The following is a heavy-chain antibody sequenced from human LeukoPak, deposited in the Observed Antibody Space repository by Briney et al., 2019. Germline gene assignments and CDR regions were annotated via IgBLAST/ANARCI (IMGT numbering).Heavy chain of an antibody. D-gene: IGHD4-23*01. CDR1: GYTFTIYG. V-gene: IGHV1-18*01. J-gene: IGHJ4*02. CDR2: ISVYNGNT. Sequence: ASVNVSCKASGYTFTIYGISWVRQAPGQGLERMGWISVYNGNTKYAQTIQGRVTMTTDTATSTAYMELRSLRSDDTAVYYCARDGGSVTTVVTPLDYWGQGTLVTVSS. CDR3: ARDGGSVTTVVTPLDY.